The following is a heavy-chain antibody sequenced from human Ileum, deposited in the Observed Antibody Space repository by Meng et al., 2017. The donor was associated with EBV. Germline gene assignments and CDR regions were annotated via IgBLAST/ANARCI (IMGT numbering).Heavy chain of an antibody. CDR2: TSHSGST. CDR3: ASSDYYRSDY. V-gene: IGHV4-4*02. Sequence: VKLQGSGPVLGKPSETLSLPCAVSGGSISRSDWWSWVRQPPGKGLGWVGETSHSGSTNYSPSLKSRVTISLDKSKNQLSLKLNSVTAADTAVYYCASSDYYRSDYWGQGTLVTVSS. D-gene: IGHD3-22*01. CDR1: GGSISRSDW. J-gene: IGHJ4*02.